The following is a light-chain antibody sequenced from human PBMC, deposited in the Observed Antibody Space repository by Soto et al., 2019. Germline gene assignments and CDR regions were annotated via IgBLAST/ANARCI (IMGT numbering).Light chain of an antibody. CDR1: QDINNY. V-gene: IGKV1-33*01. J-gene: IGKJ4*01. CDR3: QQYDTLPLT. CDR2: DAS. Sequence: DIPMTQSPSSLSASVGDRVTITCQASQDINNYLIWFQQRPGSAPKLLIFDASNLKTGVPSRFSGSGSGTDFTVTITSLQPEDVATYYCQQYDTLPLTFGGGTKVEIK.